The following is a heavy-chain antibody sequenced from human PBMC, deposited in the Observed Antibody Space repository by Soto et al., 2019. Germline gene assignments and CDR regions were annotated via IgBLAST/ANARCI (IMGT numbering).Heavy chain of an antibody. Sequence: SVKVSCKASGFTFTSSAVQWVRQARGQRLEWIGWIVVGSGNTNYAQKFQERVTITRDMSTSTAYMELSSLRSEDTAVYYCAADLPYGSGSYYKMKADYYGMDVWGQ. J-gene: IGHJ6*02. CDR2: IVVGSGNT. CDR3: AADLPYGSGSYYKMKADYYGMDV. CDR1: GFTFTSSA. V-gene: IGHV1-58*01. D-gene: IGHD3-10*01.